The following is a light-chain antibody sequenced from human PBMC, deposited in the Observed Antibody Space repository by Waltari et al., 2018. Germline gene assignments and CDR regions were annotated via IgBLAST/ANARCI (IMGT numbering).Light chain of an antibody. CDR2: GNR. CDR1: SSNIGAGYD. J-gene: IGLJ1*01. V-gene: IGLV1-40*01. CDR3: QSYDSNLSGYV. Sequence: QSVLTQPPSVSGAPGQPVTISCPGSSSNIGAGYDVRWYQQLPGAAPKLLIHGNRNRPSGVPDRFFGFNSDTSASLAITGLQAEDEADYYCQSYDSNLSGYVFGTGTKVSVL.